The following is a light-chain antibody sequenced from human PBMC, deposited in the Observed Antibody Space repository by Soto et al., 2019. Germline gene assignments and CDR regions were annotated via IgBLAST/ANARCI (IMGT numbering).Light chain of an antibody. CDR3: AAWDDRLNGVV. Sequence: QSVLTQPPSASGTPGQRVTIACSGSSSNIGSTTVKWYQQLPGTAPKLLTYNNNQRPSGVPDRFSGSKSGTSASLAISGLQSEDEADYYCAAWDDRLNGVVFGGGTQLTVL. CDR2: NNN. V-gene: IGLV1-44*01. J-gene: IGLJ3*02. CDR1: SSNIGSTT.